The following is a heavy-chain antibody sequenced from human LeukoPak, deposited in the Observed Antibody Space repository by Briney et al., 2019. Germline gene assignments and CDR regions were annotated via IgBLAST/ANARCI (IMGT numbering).Heavy chain of an antibody. CDR2: INNTENT. V-gene: IGHV4-59*08. CDR3: ASSKPDLDT. Sequence: SETLSLTYTVSGGSISSFYWSWIRQPPGKGLEWIGYINNTENTNYNPSLKSRVTISVDTSKNQFSLKVKSVTASDTAVYYCASSKPDLDTWGQGTLVTVSS. D-gene: IGHD2-2*01. CDR1: GGSISSFY. J-gene: IGHJ5*02.